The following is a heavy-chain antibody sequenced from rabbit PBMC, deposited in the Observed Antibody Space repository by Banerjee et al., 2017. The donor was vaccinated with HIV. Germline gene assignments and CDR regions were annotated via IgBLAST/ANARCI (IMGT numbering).Heavy chain of an antibody. D-gene: IGHD1-1*01. CDR1: GFDFSTYG. CDR3: ARGAYYYYFSL. J-gene: IGHJ4*01. CDR2: ISAGGATT. V-gene: IGHV1S45*01. Sequence: QEQLVESGGGLVQPGGSLKLSCKASGFDFSTYGVNWVRQAPGKGLEWIGCISAGGATTYYATWAKGRFTISKPSSTTVTLQMTSLTAADTATYFCARGAYYYYFSLWGPGTLVTVS.